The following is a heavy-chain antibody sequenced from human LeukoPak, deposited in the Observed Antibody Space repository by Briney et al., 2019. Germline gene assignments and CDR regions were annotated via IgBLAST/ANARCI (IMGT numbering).Heavy chain of an antibody. CDR2: IKQDGSEK. J-gene: IGHJ4*02. CDR3: TTEAYDLWSGYYRIDY. CDR1: GFTFSSYW. Sequence: PGGSLRLSCAASGFTFSSYWMSWVRQAPGKGLEWVANIKQDGSEKYYVNSVKGRFTISRDNAKNSLYLQMNSLRAEDTAVYYCTTEAYDLWSGYYRIDYWGQGTLVTVSS. V-gene: IGHV3-7*01. D-gene: IGHD3-3*01.